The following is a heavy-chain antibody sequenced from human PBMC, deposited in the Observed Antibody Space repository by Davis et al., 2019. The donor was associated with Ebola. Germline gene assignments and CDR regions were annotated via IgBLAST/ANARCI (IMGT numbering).Heavy chain of an antibody. V-gene: IGHV4-59*01. CDR3: ARVLGNGDLLLDY. CDR1: GGSISSYY. J-gene: IGHJ4*02. D-gene: IGHD4-17*01. CDR2: IYHSGST. Sequence: SETLSLTCTVSGGSISSYYWSWIRQPPGKELEWIGYIYHSGSTVYNPSLKSRVTISIDASKNQFSLKLSSVTAADTALYYCARVLGNGDLLLDYWGQGTLVTVSS.